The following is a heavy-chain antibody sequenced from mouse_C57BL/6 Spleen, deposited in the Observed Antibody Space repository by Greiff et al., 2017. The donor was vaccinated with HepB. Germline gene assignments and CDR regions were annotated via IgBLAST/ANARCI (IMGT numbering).Heavy chain of an antibody. CDR3: ARFYYYGSSSYYFDY. J-gene: IGHJ2*01. Sequence: EVQLVESGPGLVKPSQSLSLTCSVTGYSITSGYYWNWIRQFPGNKLEWMGYISYDGSNNYNPSLKNRISITRDTSKNQFFLKLNSVTTEDTATYYCARFYYYGSSSYYFDYWGQGTTLTVSS. CDR1: GYSITSGYY. D-gene: IGHD1-1*01. CDR2: ISYDGSN. V-gene: IGHV3-6*01.